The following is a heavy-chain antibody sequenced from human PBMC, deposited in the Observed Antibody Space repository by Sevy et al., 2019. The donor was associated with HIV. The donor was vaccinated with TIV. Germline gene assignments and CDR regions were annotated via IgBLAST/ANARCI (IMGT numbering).Heavy chain of an antibody. CDR1: GYIFPSYW. J-gene: IGHJ3*02. CDR2: IRPVDSET. D-gene: IGHD2-15*01. CDR3: ARRRIVVVAGAPHHDAFDI. Sequence: GESLKISCKGSGYIFPSYWIGWVRQMPGKGLEWMGIIRPVDSETRYSPSFQGLVTISADKSTGTAYLQWSSLQASDTATYYCARRRIVVVAGAPHHDAFDIWGQGTMVTVSS. V-gene: IGHV5-51*01.